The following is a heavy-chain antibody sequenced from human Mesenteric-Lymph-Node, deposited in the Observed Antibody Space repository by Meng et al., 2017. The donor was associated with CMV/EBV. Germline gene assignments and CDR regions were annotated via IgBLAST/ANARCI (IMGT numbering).Heavy chain of an antibody. Sequence: GESLKISCAASGFIFSNYGMNWVRQAPGKGLEWVSYISSSGSTIYYADSVKGRFTISRDNAKNSLFLQMNSLRAEDTAVYYCARDGTAAGTEDYWGQGTLVTVSS. D-gene: IGHD6-13*01. CDR2: ISSSGSTI. V-gene: IGHV3-48*04. CDR3: ARDGTAAGTEDY. J-gene: IGHJ4*02. CDR1: GFIFSNYG.